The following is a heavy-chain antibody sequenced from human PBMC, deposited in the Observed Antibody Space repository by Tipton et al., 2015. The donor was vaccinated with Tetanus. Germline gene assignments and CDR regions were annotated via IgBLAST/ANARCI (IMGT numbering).Heavy chain of an antibody. D-gene: IGHD2-2*01. J-gene: IGHJ4*02. Sequence: QLVQSGAEVKQPGASVKVSCKASGYIFTGYFIHWVRQAPGKGLEWMGWINPNTDETNFAQKFQGRVTMSREKSISTAFMELRGLRSDDTAVYFCTRGSSRQLPFDKWGQGSLIRVS. V-gene: IGHV1-2*02. CDR2: INPNTDET. CDR1: GYIFTGYF. CDR3: TRGSSRQLPFDK.